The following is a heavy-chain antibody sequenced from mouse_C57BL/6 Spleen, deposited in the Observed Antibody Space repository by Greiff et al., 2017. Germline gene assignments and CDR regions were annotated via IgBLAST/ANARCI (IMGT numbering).Heavy chain of an antibody. V-gene: IGHV5-9-1*02. CDR2: ISSGGDYI. Sequence: EVKLEESGEGLVKPGGSLKLSCAASGFTFSSYAMSWVRQTPEQRLEWVAYISSGGDYIYYADTVKGRVTISRDKARNTLYMQMSRLKSEDTAMYCCTSDSSGYYAMDYWGQGTSVTVSS. D-gene: IGHD3-2*01. J-gene: IGHJ4*01. CDR1: GFTFSSYA. CDR3: TSDSSGYYAMDY.